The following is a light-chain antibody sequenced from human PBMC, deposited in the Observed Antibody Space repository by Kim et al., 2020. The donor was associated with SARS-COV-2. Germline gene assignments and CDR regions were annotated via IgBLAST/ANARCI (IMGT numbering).Light chain of an antibody. CDR1: RIVGNN. Sequence: VSPGESTTHCWRARRIVGNNLAWYQQKPGQAPRLLIYGATTRATGIPARFSGSGSGTEFTLTISSLQSEDFALYYCQQYNNPPLTFAGGTKVDIK. V-gene: IGKV3-15*01. CDR3: QQYNNPPLT. CDR2: GAT. J-gene: IGKJ4*01.